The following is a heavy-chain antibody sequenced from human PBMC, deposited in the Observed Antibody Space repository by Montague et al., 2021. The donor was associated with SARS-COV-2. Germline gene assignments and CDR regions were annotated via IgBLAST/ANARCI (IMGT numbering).Heavy chain of an antibody. J-gene: IGHJ3*02. D-gene: IGHD1-26*01. Sequence: SETLSLTCTVSGGSINSNNYYWGWIRQPPGKGLEWIGSIYDSGSTYYNPSLKSRVTISVDTSKNHFSLKLNSVTAADTAVYYCARRGRKLLPEATTIGGFDIWGQGTVVTVSS. V-gene: IGHV4-39*02. CDR1: GGSINSNNYY. CDR3: ARRGRKLLPEATTIGGFDI. CDR2: IYDSGST.